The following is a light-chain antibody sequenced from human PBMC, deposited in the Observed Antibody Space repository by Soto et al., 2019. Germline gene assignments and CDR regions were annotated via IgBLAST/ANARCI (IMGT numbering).Light chain of an antibody. J-gene: IGKJ3*01. CDR3: QHYGSSPFT. CDR2: GAS. V-gene: IGKV3-20*01. CDR1: QSVSSSY. Sequence: ETVLTQSPGTVSLSPGERATLSCRASQSVSSSYLGWYQQKPGQAPRLLIYGASSRATGIPDRFSGSGSGTDFTLTISRLEPEGFAVYYCQHYGSSPFTFGPGTKVDIK.